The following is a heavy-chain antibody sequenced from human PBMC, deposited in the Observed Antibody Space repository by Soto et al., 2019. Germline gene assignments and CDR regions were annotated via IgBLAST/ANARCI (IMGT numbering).Heavy chain of an antibody. J-gene: IGHJ3*02. D-gene: IGHD2-15*01. CDR3: AKDEQGYCSGGSCYLKAFDI. V-gene: IGHV3-23*01. Sequence: EVQLLESGGGLVQPGGSLRLSCAASGFTFSSYAMSWVRQAPGKGLEWVSAISGSGGSTYYADSVKGRFTISRDNSKNTLYLQMNSLRAEDTAVYYCAKDEQGYCSGGSCYLKAFDIWGQGTMVTVSS. CDR1: GFTFSSYA. CDR2: ISGSGGST.